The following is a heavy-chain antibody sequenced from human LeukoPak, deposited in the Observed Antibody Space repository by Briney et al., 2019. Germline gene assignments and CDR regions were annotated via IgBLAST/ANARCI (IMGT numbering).Heavy chain of an antibody. J-gene: IGHJ4*02. V-gene: IGHV3-53*01. CDR3: ARGESDTAMATYLDY. CDR2: IYSGGST. D-gene: IGHD5-18*01. CDR1: GFTVSSNY. Sequence: GGSLRLSCAASGFTVSSNYMSWVRQAPGKGLEWVSVIYSGGSTYYADSVKGRFTISRDNSKNTLYLQMNSLRAEDTAVYYCARGESDTAMATYLDYWGQGTLVTVSS.